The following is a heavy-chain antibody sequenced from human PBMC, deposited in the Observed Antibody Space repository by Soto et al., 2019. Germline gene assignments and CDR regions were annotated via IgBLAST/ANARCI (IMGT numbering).Heavy chain of an antibody. V-gene: IGHV3-74*01. Sequence: GGSLRLSCAASGFTFSSYWMHWVRQAPGKGLVWVSRINSDGSSTSYADSVKGRFTISRDNAKNTLYLQMNSLRAEDTAVYYCARNPYYDFWSGYYHYYYYYMDVWGKGTTVTVSS. CDR2: INSDGSST. CDR3: ARNPYYDFWSGYYHYYYYYMDV. D-gene: IGHD3-3*01. CDR1: GFTFSSYW. J-gene: IGHJ6*03.